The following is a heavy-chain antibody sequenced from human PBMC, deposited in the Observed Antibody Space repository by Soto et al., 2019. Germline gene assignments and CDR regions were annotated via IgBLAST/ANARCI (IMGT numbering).Heavy chain of an antibody. CDR2: IYDSGST. Sequence: QVQLQESGPGLVKPSETLSLSCTVSGASISSYYWSWIRQPPGKGLEWIGYIYDSGSTTYNPSLKRRVTISLDTSDNQFSWNLRSVTAADTAVYYCARGVSWFVEFDSWGQGTLVTVSS. CDR3: ARGVSWFVEFDS. D-gene: IGHD3-10*01. CDR1: GASISSYY. V-gene: IGHV4-59*01. J-gene: IGHJ4*02.